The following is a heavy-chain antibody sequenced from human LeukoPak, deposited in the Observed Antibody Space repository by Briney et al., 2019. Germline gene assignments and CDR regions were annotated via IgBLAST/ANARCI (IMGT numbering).Heavy chain of an antibody. CDR1: GGSISSYY. D-gene: IGHD3-22*01. CDR2: INSSGST. Sequence: PSETLSLTCTVSGGSISSYYWSWIRQPPGKGLEWIGYINSSGSTNYNPSLKGRVTISVDTSKNQFSLKLTSVSAADTAVYYCVRDHYYNSSGYTFGYWGQGTLVTVSS. CDR3: VRDHYYNSSGYTFGY. J-gene: IGHJ4*02. V-gene: IGHV4-59*01.